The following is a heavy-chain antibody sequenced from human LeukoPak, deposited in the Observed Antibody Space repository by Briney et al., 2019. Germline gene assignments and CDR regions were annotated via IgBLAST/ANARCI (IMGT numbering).Heavy chain of an antibody. CDR2: INSDGSST. J-gene: IGHJ1*01. CDR1: GFTFSTYW. CDR3: ERDNYYESSGYIHPLDC. V-gene: IGHV3-74*01. D-gene: IGHD3-22*01. Sequence: GGSLRLSCAASGFTFSTYWMHWVRQAPGKGLVWVSRINSDGSSTSYADSVKGRFTSSRDNAKNTLYLQMNSLRAEDTAVYYCERDNYYESSGYIHPLDCWGQGTLVTVSS.